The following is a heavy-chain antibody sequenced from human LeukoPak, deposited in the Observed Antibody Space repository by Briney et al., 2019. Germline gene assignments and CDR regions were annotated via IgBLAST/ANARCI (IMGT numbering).Heavy chain of an antibody. CDR2: ISGRTSTI. J-gene: IGHJ6*04. CDR1: GFTFSPYS. V-gene: IGHV3-48*01. D-gene: IGHD3-10*02. CDR3: AELGITMIGGV. Sequence: GGSLRLSCVVSGFTFSPYSMNWVRQAPGKGLEWAAYISGRTSTIYYADSVYGRFTISRDNAKNSLYLQMNSLRAEDTAVYYCAELGITMIGGVWGKGATVTISS.